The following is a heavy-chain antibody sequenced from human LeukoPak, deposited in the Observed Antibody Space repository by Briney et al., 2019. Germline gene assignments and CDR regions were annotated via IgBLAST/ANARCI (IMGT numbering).Heavy chain of an antibody. J-gene: IGHJ3*02. V-gene: IGHV1-69*01. CDR2: IIPIFGTA. CDR3: ARVTGASPFDAFDI. D-gene: IGHD7-27*01. CDR1: GGTFSSYA. Sequence: ASVKVSCKASGGTFSSYAISWVRQAPGQGLEWMGGIIPIFGTANYAQKFQGRVTITADESTSTAYMELSSLRSEDTAVYYCARVTGASPFDAFDIWGQGSMVTVSS.